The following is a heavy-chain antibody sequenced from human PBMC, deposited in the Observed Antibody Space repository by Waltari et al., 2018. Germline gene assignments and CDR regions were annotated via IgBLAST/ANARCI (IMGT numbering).Heavy chain of an antibody. D-gene: IGHD3-3*01. Sequence: QVQLQQWGAGLLKPSETLSLTCAVYGGSFSGYYWGWIRQPPGKGLEWIGEINHSGSTNYNPSLKSRVTISVDTSKNQFSLKLSSVTAADTAVYYCARMGRFLEWLAVTSNYGMDVWDQGP. V-gene: IGHV4-34*01. J-gene: IGHJ6*02. CDR3: ARMGRFLEWLAVTSNYGMDV. CDR1: GGSFSGYY. CDR2: INHSGST.